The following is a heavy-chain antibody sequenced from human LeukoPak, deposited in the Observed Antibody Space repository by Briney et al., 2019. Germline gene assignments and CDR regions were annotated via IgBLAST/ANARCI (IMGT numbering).Heavy chain of an antibody. CDR1: GDSITSYY. CDR3: ARDLRSVAGTYYYYGMDV. Sequence: RASETLSLTCTVSGDSITSYYWSWIRQPPGKGLEWIGYTYYTGSTNYNPSLKSRVTISVDTSKSQFSLKLNSVTAADTAVYYCARDLRSVAGTYYYYGMDVWGQGTTVTVSS. J-gene: IGHJ6*02. CDR2: TYYTGST. V-gene: IGHV4-59*01. D-gene: IGHD6-19*01.